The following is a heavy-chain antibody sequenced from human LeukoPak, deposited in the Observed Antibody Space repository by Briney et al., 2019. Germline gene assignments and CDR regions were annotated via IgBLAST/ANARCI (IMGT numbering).Heavy chain of an antibody. Sequence: GGSLRLSCAASGFTFSSYDMHWVRQATGKGLEWVSYISTGGSTIYYADSVKGRFTISRDNAKNSLSLQMKSLRAEDTAVYYCARETDSTLFDYWGQGTLVTVSS. D-gene: IGHD2-2*01. J-gene: IGHJ4*02. CDR1: GFTFSSYD. CDR2: ISTGGSTI. CDR3: ARETDSTLFDY. V-gene: IGHV3-48*03.